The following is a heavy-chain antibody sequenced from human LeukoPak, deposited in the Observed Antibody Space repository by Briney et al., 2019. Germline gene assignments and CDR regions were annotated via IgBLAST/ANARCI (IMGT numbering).Heavy chain of an antibody. Sequence: ASVKVSCKASGYSFTSNYIHWVRQAPGQGLEWMGLIYPRDGSTSYAQKFQGRVTVTRDTSTSTVHMELSGLRSEDTAVYYCARDQEAFDYWGQGTLVTVSS. CDR3: ARDQEAFDY. V-gene: IGHV1-46*01. CDR1: GYSFTSNY. CDR2: IYPRDGST. J-gene: IGHJ4*02.